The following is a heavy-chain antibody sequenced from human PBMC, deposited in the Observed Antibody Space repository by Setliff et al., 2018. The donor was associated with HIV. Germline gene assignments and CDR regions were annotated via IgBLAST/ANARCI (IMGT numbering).Heavy chain of an antibody. Sequence: SETLSLTCTVSGGSISNYYWSWIRQSPEKGLEWIGYIHYSGSTNYNPSLKSRVTISLDTSKNQFSLKLNSVTAADTAVYYCARSPGKWAWFDPWGQGTLVTVSS. V-gene: IGHV4-59*01. CDR1: GGSISNYY. CDR2: IHYSGST. CDR3: ARSPGKWAWFDP. J-gene: IGHJ5*02. D-gene: IGHD1-26*01.